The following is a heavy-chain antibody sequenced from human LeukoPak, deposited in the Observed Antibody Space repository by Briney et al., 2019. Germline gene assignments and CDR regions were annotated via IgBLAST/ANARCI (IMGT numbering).Heavy chain of an antibody. CDR3: AKDTEPYRPTYYYYYGTDV. J-gene: IGHJ6*02. CDR2: ISWNSGSI. D-gene: IGHD1-14*01. V-gene: IGHV3-9*01. CDR1: GFTFDDYA. Sequence: PGRSLRLSCAASGFTFDDYAMHWVRQAPGKGLEWVSGISWNSGSIGYADSVKGRYTISRDNAKNSLYLQMNSLRAEDTALYYCAKDTEPYRPTYYYYYGTDVWGQGTTVTASS.